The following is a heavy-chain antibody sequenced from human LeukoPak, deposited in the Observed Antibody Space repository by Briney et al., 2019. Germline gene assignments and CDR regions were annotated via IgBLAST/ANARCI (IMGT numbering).Heavy chain of an antibody. CDR2: ISGDGGST. D-gene: IGHD6-19*01. Sequence: PGGSLRLSCAASGFTFDDYAMHWVRQAPGKGLEWVSLISGDGGSTYYADSVKGRFTISRDNNKNSLYLKMNSLRTEDTALYYCAKDRDIAVAGTAMHYWGQGTLVTVSS. J-gene: IGHJ4*02. CDR3: AKDRDIAVAGTAMHY. V-gene: IGHV3-43*02. CDR1: GFTFDDYA.